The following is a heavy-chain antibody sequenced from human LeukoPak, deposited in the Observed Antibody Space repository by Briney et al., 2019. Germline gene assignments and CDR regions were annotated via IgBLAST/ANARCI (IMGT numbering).Heavy chain of an antibody. J-gene: IGHJ4*02. CDR1: GYTSTSYG. D-gene: IGHD5-18*01. V-gene: IGHV1-18*01. CDR2: ISGYKGNT. Sequence: ASVKVSCKASGYTSTSYGISWVRQAPGQGLEWMGWISGYKGNTNYAQKFQGRVTMTTDTSTSTVYMELRSLRSDDTAVYYCARDRYSYGSPGDYWGQGTLVTVSS. CDR3: ARDRYSYGSPGDY.